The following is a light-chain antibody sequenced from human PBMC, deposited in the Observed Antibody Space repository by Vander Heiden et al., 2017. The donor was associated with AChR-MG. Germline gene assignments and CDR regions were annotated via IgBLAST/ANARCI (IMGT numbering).Light chain of an antibody. Sequence: SALTQPPSASGSPGQPITISCPGTHHDYVSRYQHHPGTAPNRLLYEVDKRPSGVPGRFSGSKSGNTATLTISGLLAEDEADYYCTSYAGNSNYVFGSGTRVTVL. CDR1: HHDY. V-gene: IGLV2-8*01. CDR2: EVD. CDR3: TSYAGNSNYV. J-gene: IGLJ1*01.